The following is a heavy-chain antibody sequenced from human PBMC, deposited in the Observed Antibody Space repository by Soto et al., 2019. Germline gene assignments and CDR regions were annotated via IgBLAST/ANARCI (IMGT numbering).Heavy chain of an antibody. D-gene: IGHD2-15*01. J-gene: IGHJ4*02. CDR2: IDYNGVT. Sequence: SETLSLTSTVSGGSIYRSGYYWGWIRQPPGRGLEWIGNIDYNGVTYSNPSLKSRVTISRDTSKNQFSLKLTSVTAADTALYYCGKVLVGATGHTDSDSWGPGTLVTVSS. V-gene: IGHV4-39*01. CDR1: GGSIYRSGYY. CDR3: GKVLVGATGHTDSDS.